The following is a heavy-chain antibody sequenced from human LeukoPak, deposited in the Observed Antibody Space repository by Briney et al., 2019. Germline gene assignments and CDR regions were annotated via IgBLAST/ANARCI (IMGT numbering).Heavy chain of an antibody. V-gene: IGHV3-15*01. D-gene: IGHD3-10*01. CDR1: GFTFSNAW. Sequence: TPGVSLRLSCAASGFTFSNAWMSWVRQAPGKGLEWVGRIKSRTHGGTTDYAAPVKGRFTISRDDSKNTLYLQMNSLKTEDTAVYYCLRDWYGSGSYWQIRESYFDYWGQGTLVTVSS. CDR3: LRDWYGSGSYWQIRESYFDY. J-gene: IGHJ4*02. CDR2: IKSRTHGGTT.